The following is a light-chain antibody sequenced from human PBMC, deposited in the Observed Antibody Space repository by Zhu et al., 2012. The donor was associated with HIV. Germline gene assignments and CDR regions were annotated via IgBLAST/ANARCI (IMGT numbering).Light chain of an antibody. CDR3: QQRSNWPLT. Sequence: IVLTQSPATLSLSPGERATVSCRASRSVRSFLAWYQQKPGQAPRLLIYDTSKRAAGIPARFSGSGSETDFTLTISSLEPEDFALYYYQQRSNWPLTFGGGTKVEIK. J-gene: IGKJ4*01. V-gene: IGKV3-11*01. CDR1: RSVRSF. CDR2: DTS.